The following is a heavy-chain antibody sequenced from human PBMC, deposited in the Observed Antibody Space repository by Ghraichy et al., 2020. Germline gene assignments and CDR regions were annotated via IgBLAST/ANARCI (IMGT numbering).Heavy chain of an antibody. CDR3: ARGPYDFWSGSGYGMDV. J-gene: IGHJ6*02. V-gene: IGHV4-34*01. CDR2: INHSGST. Sequence: ETLSLTCAVYGGSFSGYYWSWIRQPPGKGLEWIGEINHSGSTNYNPSLKSRVTISVDTSKNQFSLKLSSVTAADTAVYYCARGPYDFWSGSGYGMDVWGQGTTVTVSS. CDR1: GGSFSGYY. D-gene: IGHD3-3*01.